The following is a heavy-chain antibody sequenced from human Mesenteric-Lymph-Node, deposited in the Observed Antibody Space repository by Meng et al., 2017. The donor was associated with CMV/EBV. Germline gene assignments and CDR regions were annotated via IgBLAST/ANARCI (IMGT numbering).Heavy chain of an antibody. CDR2: ISGSSSYI. V-gene: IGHV3-21*01. CDR3: TKDQGISGYSMDV. Sequence: GESLKISCAASGFTFSSYSMNRVRQAPGTGLEWVSSISGSSSYIYYADSLKGRFTISRDIAKNSLYLQMNSLRVEDTALYYCTKDQGISGYSMDVWGQGTTVTVSS. CDR1: GFTFSSYS. D-gene: IGHD3-3*01. J-gene: IGHJ6*02.